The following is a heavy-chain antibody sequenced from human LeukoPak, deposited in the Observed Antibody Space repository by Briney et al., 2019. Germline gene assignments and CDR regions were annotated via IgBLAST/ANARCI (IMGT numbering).Heavy chain of an antibody. CDR2: IYYSGST. J-gene: IGHJ3*02. V-gene: IGHV4-59*12. CDR3: ARGRPYAFDI. Sequence: PSETLSLTCTVSGGSISGYYWSWIRQPPGKGLEWIGYIYYSGSTNYNPSLKSRVTISVDTSKKQFALKLSSVTAADTAVYYCARGRPYAFDIWGQGTMVTVSS. CDR1: GGSISGYY.